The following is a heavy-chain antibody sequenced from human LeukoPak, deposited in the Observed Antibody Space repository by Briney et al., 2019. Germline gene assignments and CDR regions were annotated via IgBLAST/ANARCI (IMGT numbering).Heavy chain of an antibody. J-gene: IGHJ4*02. CDR1: GFTFSSYG. CDR3: AKVADSSGYLYYFDY. Sequence: LPGGSLRLSCAASGFTFSSYGMSWVRQAPGKGLEWVSAISGSGGSTYYADSVKGRFTISRDNSKNTLYLQMNSLRAEDTAVYYCAKVADSSGYLYYFDYWGQGTLVTVSS. CDR2: ISGSGGST. D-gene: IGHD3-22*01. V-gene: IGHV3-23*01.